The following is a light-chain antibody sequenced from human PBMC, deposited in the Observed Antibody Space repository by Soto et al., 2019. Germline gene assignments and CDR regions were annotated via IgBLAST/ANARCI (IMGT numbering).Light chain of an antibody. CDR3: QQSYKTPVT. Sequence: DFQMTQSPASLSASIGDRVTITCRASQSITGYLNWYQQQAGKAPKLLIYAASTLQSGVPSRFSGSGSGAYYTLTISRLQPEDIATYFCQQSYKTPVTFGGGTKVEMK. CDR2: AAS. J-gene: IGKJ4*01. V-gene: IGKV1-39*01. CDR1: QSITGY.